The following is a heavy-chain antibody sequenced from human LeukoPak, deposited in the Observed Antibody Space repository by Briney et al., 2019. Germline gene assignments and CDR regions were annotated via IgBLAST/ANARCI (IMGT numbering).Heavy chain of an antibody. CDR1: GGSFSGYY. CDR2: INHSGST. Sequence: SETLSLTCAVYGGSFSGYYWSWIRQPPGKGLEWIGEINHSGSTNYNPSLKSRVTISVDTSKNQFSLKLSSVTAADTAVYYCARGEMATTYYYYYYMDVWGKGTTATVSS. J-gene: IGHJ6*03. CDR3: ARGEMATTYYYYYYMDV. D-gene: IGHD5-24*01. V-gene: IGHV4-34*01.